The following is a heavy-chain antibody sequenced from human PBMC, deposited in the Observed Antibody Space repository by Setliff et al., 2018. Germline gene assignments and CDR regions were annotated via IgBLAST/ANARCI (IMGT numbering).Heavy chain of an antibody. CDR1: GGSISGYY. V-gene: IGHV4-59*01. CDR2: IYYTGSP. D-gene: IGHD5-12*01. CDR3: ARGGYNGYAVFDD. J-gene: IGHJ4*02. Sequence: PSETLSLTCTVSGGSISGYYWSWIRQPPGKGLEWIGNIYYTGSPSYSPSLRSRGTISVDTSKNKFPLSLSSVTAADTAVYYCARGGYNGYAVFDDWGQGALVTVSS.